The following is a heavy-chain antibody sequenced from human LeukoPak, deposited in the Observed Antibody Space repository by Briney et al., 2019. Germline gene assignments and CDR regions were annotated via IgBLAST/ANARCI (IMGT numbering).Heavy chain of an antibody. CDR3: ARDDGAGGPFDY. CDR1: GFTFSNYG. D-gene: IGHD3-10*01. CDR2: ISYGGSNK. Sequence: PGGSLRLSCAASGFTFSNYGMHWVRQAPGKGLEWVAVISYGGSNKYYADSVKGRFTISRDNSKNTLYLQMNSLGAEDTAVYYCARDDGAGGPFDYWGQGTLVTVSS. V-gene: IGHV3-30*03. J-gene: IGHJ4*02.